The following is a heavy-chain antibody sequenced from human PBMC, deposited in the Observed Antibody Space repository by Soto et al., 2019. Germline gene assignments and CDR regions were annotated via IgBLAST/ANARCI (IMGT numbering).Heavy chain of an antibody. V-gene: IGHV4-59*02. CDR3: ARSYYDSIGFAGDP. CDR2: MYFGGSF. D-gene: IGHD3-22*01. Sequence: QMQLQASGPGLVKPSETLSLTCNVSGASVSHGYWSWIRQPPGKALEWIGFMYFGGSFNDNPSLTRLATKSVETSKNQFSMKLTSVTASDTAGYYCARSYYDSIGFAGDPWGQGTLVTVSS. CDR1: GASVSHGY. J-gene: IGHJ5*02.